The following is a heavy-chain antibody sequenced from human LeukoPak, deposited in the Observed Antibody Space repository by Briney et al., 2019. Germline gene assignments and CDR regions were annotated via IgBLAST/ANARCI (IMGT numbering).Heavy chain of an antibody. CDR3: AKDVSLGYCSGGSCSAHFDY. CDR2: ISWNSGSI. V-gene: IGHV3-9*03. Sequence: PGGSLRLSCPSSGFTFDDYAMHWVRQAPGKGLEWVSCISWNSGSIAYVNSVKGRFTISRDNAKNSLYLQMNSLRPEDMALYYCAKDVSLGYCSGGSCSAHFDYWGRGTLVTVSS. D-gene: IGHD2-15*01. J-gene: IGHJ4*02. CDR1: GFTFDDYA.